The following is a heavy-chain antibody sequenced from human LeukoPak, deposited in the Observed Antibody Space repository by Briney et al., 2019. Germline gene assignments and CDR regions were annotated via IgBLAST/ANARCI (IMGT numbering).Heavy chain of an antibody. V-gene: IGHV3-21*01. CDR3: ARVEGATPFDY. Sequence: GGSLRLSCAASGFTFSSYSVNWVRQAPGKGLEWVSSISSSSSYIYYADSVKGRFTISRDNAKNSLYLQMNSLRAEDTAVYYCARVEGATPFDYWGQGTLVTVSS. CDR1: GFTFSSYS. J-gene: IGHJ4*02. D-gene: IGHD1-26*01. CDR2: ISSSSSYI.